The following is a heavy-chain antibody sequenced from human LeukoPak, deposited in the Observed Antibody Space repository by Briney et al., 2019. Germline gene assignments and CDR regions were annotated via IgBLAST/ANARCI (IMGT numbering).Heavy chain of an antibody. CDR2: ISAYNGNT. Sequence: ASVKVSCKASGYTFTSYGISWVRQAPGQGLEWMGRISAYNGNTNYAQKLQSRVTMTTDTSTSTAYMELRSLRSDDTAVYYCARADGYYDILTGFTRFDPWGQGTLVTVSS. D-gene: IGHD3-9*01. CDR1: GYTFTSYG. J-gene: IGHJ5*02. V-gene: IGHV1-18*01. CDR3: ARADGYYDILTGFTRFDP.